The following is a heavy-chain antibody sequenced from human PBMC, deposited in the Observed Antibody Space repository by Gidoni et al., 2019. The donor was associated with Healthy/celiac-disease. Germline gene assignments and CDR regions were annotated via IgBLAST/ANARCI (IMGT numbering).Heavy chain of an antibody. Sequence: EVQLVESGGGLVKPGGSLRLSCAASGFTFSSYSMNWVRQAPGKGLEWVSSISSSSSYIYYADSVKGRFTISRDNAKNSLYLQMNSLRAEDTAVYYCARLRSIIYGMDVWGQGTTVTVSS. V-gene: IGHV3-21*01. CDR3: ARLRSIIYGMDV. D-gene: IGHD3-10*01. CDR2: ISSSSSYI. J-gene: IGHJ6*02. CDR1: GFTFSSYS.